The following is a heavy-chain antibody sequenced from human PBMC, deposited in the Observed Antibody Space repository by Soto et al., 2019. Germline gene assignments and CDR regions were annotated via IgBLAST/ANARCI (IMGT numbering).Heavy chain of an antibody. CDR2: IYYSGSA. J-gene: IGHJ6*03. CDR1: GASIRSFH. V-gene: IGHV4-59*01. Sequence: QVQLQESGPGLVKPSETLSLTCTVSGASIRSFHWSWIRQTQGKGLEWIGYIYYSGSANYNPSLKRRGTSSVDTSRNQVSLKLSSVTAADTGVYYCAAAVPAEYVFPYYYMDVWGRGTTVTVSS. CDR3: AAAVPAEYVFPYYYMDV. D-gene: IGHD3-16*01.